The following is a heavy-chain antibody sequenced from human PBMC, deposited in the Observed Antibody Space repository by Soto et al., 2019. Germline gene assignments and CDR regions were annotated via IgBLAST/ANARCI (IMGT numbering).Heavy chain of an antibody. CDR3: ARRRYCGADCDSKYYYGMDV. Sequence: QVQLVQSGAEVKKPGSSVKVSCQASGSTFSSYTVSWVRQAPGQGLEWMGRIIPVLGVTNYAPKFKGRVTITVDKYMTTAYREWSSLRSGDTAVYYCARRRYCGADCDSKYYYGMDVWGKGTTVTVSS. D-gene: IGHD2-21*02. J-gene: IGHJ6*04. CDR1: GSTFSSYT. V-gene: IGHV1-69*02. CDR2: IIPVLGVT.